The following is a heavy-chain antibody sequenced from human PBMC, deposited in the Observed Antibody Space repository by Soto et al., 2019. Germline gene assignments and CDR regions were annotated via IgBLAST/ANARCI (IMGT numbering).Heavy chain of an antibody. V-gene: IGHV4-34*01. CDR1: GGSFSGYY. D-gene: IGHD6-19*01. J-gene: IGHJ6*03. CDR3: ARGRRAVAGTGYYYYYMDV. CDR2: INHSGST. Sequence: SETLSLTCAVYGGSFSGYYWSWIRRPPGKGLEWIGEINHSGSTNYNPSLKSRVTISVDTSKNQFSLKLSSVTAADTAVYYCARGRRAVAGTGYYYYYMDVWGKGTTVTVSS.